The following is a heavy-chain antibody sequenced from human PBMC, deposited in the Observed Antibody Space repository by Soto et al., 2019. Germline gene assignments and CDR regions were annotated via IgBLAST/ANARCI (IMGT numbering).Heavy chain of an antibody. CDR1: GGSFSGYY. V-gene: IGHV4-34*01. D-gene: IGHD6-13*01. J-gene: IGHJ4*02. Sequence: QVQLQQWGAGLLKPSETLSLTCAVYGGSFSGYYWRWIRQPPGKGLEWIGEINQSGSTNYNPSLKSRVTISVDTSKNQFALKLSSVTAADTAVYYCARTYSSSWSPFYYWGQGTLVTVSS. CDR2: INQSGST. CDR3: ARTYSSSWSPFYY.